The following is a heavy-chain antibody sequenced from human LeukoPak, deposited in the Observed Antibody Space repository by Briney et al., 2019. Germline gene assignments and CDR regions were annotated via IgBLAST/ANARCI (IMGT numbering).Heavy chain of an antibody. J-gene: IGHJ3*02. D-gene: IGHD1-26*01. CDR1: GYNFTNYG. CDR3: GRGARAAFDI. V-gene: IGHV5-51*01. CDR2: IYPADSYT. Sequence: GESLKISCKGSGYNFTNYGIGWVRQMPGKGLEWMGIIYPADSYTRYSPSFRGQVTISADKAISIAYLHLSSLKASDTAMYYCGRGARAAFDIWGQGTMVTVSS.